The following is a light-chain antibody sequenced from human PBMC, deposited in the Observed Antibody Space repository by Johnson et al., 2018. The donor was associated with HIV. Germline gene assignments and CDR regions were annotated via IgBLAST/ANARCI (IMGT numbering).Light chain of an antibody. CDR2: DNN. J-gene: IGLJ1*01. CDR1: SSNIGNNY. CDR3: GTLHSSLNGYV. Sequence: QSVLTQPPSVSAAPGQKVTISCSGSSSNIGNNYVSWYQQLPGTAPKLLIYDNNKRPSGIPDRFSASKSATSATLGITALQTGDEADYYCGTLHSSLNGYVFGSGPKVTFL. V-gene: IGLV1-51*01.